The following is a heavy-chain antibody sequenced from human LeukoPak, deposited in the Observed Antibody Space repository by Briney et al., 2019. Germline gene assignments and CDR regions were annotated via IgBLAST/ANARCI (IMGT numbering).Heavy chain of an antibody. D-gene: IGHD2-21*01. CDR2: IYPRDGST. Sequence: PWASVKVSCKASGYSFTSNYIHWVRQAPGQGLEWMGMIYPRDGSTSYAQKFQGRVTITADESTSTAYMELSSLRSEDTAVYYCARFPRTYSPPYYYYGMDVWGQGTTVTVSS. J-gene: IGHJ6*02. CDR3: ARFPRTYSPPYYYYGMDV. CDR1: GYSFTSNY. V-gene: IGHV1-46*01.